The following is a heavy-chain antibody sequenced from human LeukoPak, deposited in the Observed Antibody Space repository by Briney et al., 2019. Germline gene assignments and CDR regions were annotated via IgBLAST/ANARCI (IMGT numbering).Heavy chain of an antibody. Sequence: GGSLRLSCAASGFTFDDYAMHWVRQAPGKGLEWISVIYSDGNTYYSDSVKGRFTISRDNSKNTLLLQMDSLRVEDTAVYYCTRGHYSNTLGGQGTLVTVSS. V-gene: IGHV3-66*01. CDR2: IYSDGNT. D-gene: IGHD6-13*01. CDR1: GFTFDDYA. J-gene: IGHJ4*02. CDR3: TRGHYSNTL.